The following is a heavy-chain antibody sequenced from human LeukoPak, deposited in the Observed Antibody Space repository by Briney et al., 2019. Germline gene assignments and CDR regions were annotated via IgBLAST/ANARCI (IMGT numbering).Heavy chain of an antibody. V-gene: IGHV3-23*01. CDR3: ARSSTFDY. D-gene: IGHD2-2*01. J-gene: IGHJ4*02. CDR1: GFTFSNYA. Sequence: SGGSLRLSCAASGFTFSNYAMSWVRQAPGEGLEWVSAISGSGGSTYYADSVKGRFTISRDNSKNTLYLQMNSLRAEDTAVYYCARSSTFDYWGQGTLVTVSS. CDR2: ISGSGGST.